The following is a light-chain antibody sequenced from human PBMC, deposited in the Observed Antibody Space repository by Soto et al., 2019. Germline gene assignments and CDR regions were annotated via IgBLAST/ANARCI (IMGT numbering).Light chain of an antibody. CDR2: EVV. CDR1: KNDIGVYDF. V-gene: IGLV2-8*01. CDR3: KSFAGSTTYV. J-gene: IGLJ1*01. Sequence: QSVLTQPPSASGSPGQSVTISCTGTKNDIGVYDFVSWYQHHPGKAPRLIIYEVVQRPSGVPDRFSGSKSGNTASLTVSGLQAAEEADYFCKSFAGSTTYVFGSGTKLTVL.